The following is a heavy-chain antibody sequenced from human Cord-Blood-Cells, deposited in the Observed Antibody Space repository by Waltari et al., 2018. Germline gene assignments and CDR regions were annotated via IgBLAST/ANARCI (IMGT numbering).Heavy chain of an antibody. D-gene: IGHD1-26*01. V-gene: IGHV3-7*01. CDR3: AREVGWGLDY. CDR1: GFTFSSSC. J-gene: IGHJ4*02. Sequence: EVQLVESGGGLVQPGGSLRLSWAASGFTFSSSCMSWVRQAPGKGLEWVANIKQDGSEKYYVDSVKGRFTISRDNAKNSLYLQMNSLRAEDTAVYYCAREVGWGLDYWGQGTLVTVSS. CDR2: IKQDGSEK.